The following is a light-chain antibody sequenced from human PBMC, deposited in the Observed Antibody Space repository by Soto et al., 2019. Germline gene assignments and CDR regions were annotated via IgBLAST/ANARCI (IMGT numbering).Light chain of an antibody. V-gene: IGKV3-20*01. CDR2: EAS. J-gene: IGKJ1*01. Sequence: EIVLTQSPGTLSLSPGERATLSCRASQSVRSDYLAWYQQKPGRAPRLLIYEASSRATGIPDRFSGSGSGTDFTLTISRLEPEDFAVYFCQQYGSLPETF. CDR3: QQYGSLPET. CDR1: QSVRSDY.